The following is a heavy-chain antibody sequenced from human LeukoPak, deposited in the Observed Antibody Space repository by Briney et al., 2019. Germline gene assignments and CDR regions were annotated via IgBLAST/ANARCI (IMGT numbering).Heavy chain of an antibody. Sequence: HGESLKISCKGSGYRFTSYWIGWVRQLPGKGLEWMGIIYPGDSDTRYSPSFQGQVTISADKSISTAYLQWSSLKASDTAMYYCAVSAGSQTHNWFDPWGQGTLVTVSS. CDR2: IYPGDSDT. CDR3: AVSAGSQTHNWFDP. CDR1: GYRFTSYW. D-gene: IGHD6-13*01. V-gene: IGHV5-51*01. J-gene: IGHJ5*02.